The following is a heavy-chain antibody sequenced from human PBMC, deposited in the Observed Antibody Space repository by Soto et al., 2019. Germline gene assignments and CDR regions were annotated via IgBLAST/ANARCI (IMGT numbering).Heavy chain of an antibody. V-gene: IGHV1-18*01. CDR1: GYTFTRYG. Sequence: ASVKVSCKASGYTFTRYGISWVRQAPGQGLEWMGWISGYNGDTNYAQKFQGRVTMTVDTSTTTAFMELTSLTSDDGAVYYCAKNGQPPYYYYGMDVWGQGTTVTVSS. CDR3: AKNGQPPYYYYGMDV. D-gene: IGHD2-8*01. J-gene: IGHJ6*02. CDR2: ISGYNGDT.